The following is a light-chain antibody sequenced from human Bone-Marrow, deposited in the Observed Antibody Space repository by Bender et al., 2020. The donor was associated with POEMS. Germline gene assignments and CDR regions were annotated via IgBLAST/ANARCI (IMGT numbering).Light chain of an antibody. Sequence: QSALTQPASVSGSPGQSISISCTGTSSDVGGFDLVSWYQQHPGKAPKLMLYGVTKRPSGVPDRFSGSKAGNTASLTISGLQAEDEADYYCCSYADSYSYVFGTGTKVTVL. CDR3: CSYADSYSYV. CDR1: SSDVGGFDL. V-gene: IGLV2-23*02. J-gene: IGLJ1*01. CDR2: GVT.